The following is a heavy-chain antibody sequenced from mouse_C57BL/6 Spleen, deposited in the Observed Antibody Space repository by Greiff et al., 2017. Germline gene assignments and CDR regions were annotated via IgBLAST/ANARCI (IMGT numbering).Heavy chain of an antibody. CDR1: GYTFTSYW. Sequence: QVQLKQPGAELVMPGASVKLSCKASGYTFTSYWMHWVKQRPGQGLEWIGEIDPSDSYTNYNQKFKGKSTLTVDKSSSTAYMQLSSLTSEDSAVYYCARWLRDAMDYWGQGTSVTVSS. D-gene: IGHD1-1*01. J-gene: IGHJ4*01. CDR2: IDPSDSYT. CDR3: ARWLRDAMDY. V-gene: IGHV1-69*01.